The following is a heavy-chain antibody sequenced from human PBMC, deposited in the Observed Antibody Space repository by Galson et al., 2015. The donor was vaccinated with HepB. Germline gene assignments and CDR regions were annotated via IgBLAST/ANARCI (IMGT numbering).Heavy chain of an antibody. CDR1: GYSFSRYG. J-gene: IGHJ4*02. CDR3: ARGGMATMGGPTVDS. CDR2: INTYNGNT. Sequence: SVKVSCKASGYSFSRYGMSWVRQAPGQGLEWMGWINTYNGNTNYAQRVQGRVTMTTDTSTRTVYMELRGLRSDDTAVYDCARGGMATMGGPTVDSWGQGTLVTVSP. V-gene: IGHV1-18*01. D-gene: IGHD5-24*01.